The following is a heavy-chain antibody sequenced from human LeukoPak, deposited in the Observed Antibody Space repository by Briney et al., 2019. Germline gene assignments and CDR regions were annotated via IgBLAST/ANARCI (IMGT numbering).Heavy chain of an antibody. CDR3: ARASITSAYYHYYMDV. V-gene: IGHV3-30*01. CDR1: GFTLSSFP. CDR2: VSPDGSVE. J-gene: IGHJ6*03. Sequence: GGSLRLSCAASGFTLSSFPMHWVRQAPGKGLEWVVVVSPDGSVENYADSVKGRFTISRDNSKNTVYLQMNSLRTEDTAVYYCARASITSAYYHYYMDVWGKGTTVPVSS. D-gene: IGHD3-10*01.